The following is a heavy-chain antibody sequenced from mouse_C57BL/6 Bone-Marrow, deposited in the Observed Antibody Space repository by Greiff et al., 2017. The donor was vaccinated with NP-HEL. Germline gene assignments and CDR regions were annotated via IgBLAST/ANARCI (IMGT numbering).Heavy chain of an antibody. CDR2: INYDGSST. D-gene: IGHD2-4*01. CDR1: GFTFSDYY. CDR3: AREGGLRRRTYAMDY. J-gene: IGHJ4*01. V-gene: IGHV5-16*01. Sequence: EVKLVESEGGLVQPGSSMKLSCTASGFTFSDYYMAWVRQVPEKGLEWVANINYDGSSTYYLDSLKSRFIISRDNAKNILYLQMSSLKSEDTATYDCAREGGLRRRTYAMDYWGQGTSVTGSS.